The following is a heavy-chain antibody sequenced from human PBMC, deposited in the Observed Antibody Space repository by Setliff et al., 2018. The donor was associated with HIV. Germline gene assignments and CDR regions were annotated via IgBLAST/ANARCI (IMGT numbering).Heavy chain of an antibody. J-gene: IGHJ2*01. CDR2: IIPILGIA. Sequence: SVKVSCKASGGTFSSYAISWVRQAPGQGLEWMGGIIPILGIANYAQKFQGRVTITADGSTSTAYMELTSLRSEDTAVYYCARDRSRGYWYFDLWGRGTLVTVSS. V-gene: IGHV1-69*10. CDR3: ARDRSRGYWYFDL. D-gene: IGHD3-10*01. CDR1: GGTFSSYA.